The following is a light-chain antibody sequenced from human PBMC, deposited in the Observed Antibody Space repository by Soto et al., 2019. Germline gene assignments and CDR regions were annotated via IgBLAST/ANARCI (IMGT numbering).Light chain of an antibody. V-gene: IGLV2-23*01. CDR1: SSDVGSYNL. J-gene: IGLJ1*01. CDR3: CSYAGSRTYV. CDR2: EGS. Sequence: QPVLTQPASVSGSPGQSITISCTGTSSDVGSYNLVSWFQQHPGKAPKLLIHEGSKRPSGVSNRFSGSKSGNTASLTISGLQAEDEADYYCCSYAGSRTYVFGTGTKLTVL.